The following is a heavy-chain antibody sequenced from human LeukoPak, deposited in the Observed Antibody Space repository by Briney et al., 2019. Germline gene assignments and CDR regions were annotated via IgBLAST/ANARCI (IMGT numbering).Heavy chain of an antibody. V-gene: IGHV3-74*01. J-gene: IGHJ4*02. Sequence: GGSLRLSCAASGFTFSSYWMHWVRQAPGKGLVWVSRINGDGSSTSYADSVKGRFTISRDNAKNTLYLQMNSLRAEDTAVYYCARMITMVRGLFDYWGQGTLVTVSS. CDR1: GFTFSSYW. CDR2: INGDGSST. D-gene: IGHD3-10*01. CDR3: ARMITMVRGLFDY.